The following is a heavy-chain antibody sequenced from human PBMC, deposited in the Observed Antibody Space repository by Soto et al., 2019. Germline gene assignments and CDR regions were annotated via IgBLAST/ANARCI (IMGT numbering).Heavy chain of an antibody. CDR1: GYTFTNYA. CDR2: IIPILGIA. D-gene: IGHD2-21*01. J-gene: IGHJ5*02. V-gene: IGHV1-69*04. CDR3: ATLPPRIVVSLLPIPT. Sequence: ASVKVSCKASGYTFTNYAMHWVRQAPGQGLEWMGRIIPILGIANYAQKFQGRVTITADKSTSTAYMELSSLRSEDTAVYYCATLPPRIVVSLLPIPTWGQGILVTAPQ.